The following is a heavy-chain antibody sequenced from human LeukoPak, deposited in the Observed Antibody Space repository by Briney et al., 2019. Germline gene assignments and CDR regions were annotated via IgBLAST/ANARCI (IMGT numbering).Heavy chain of an antibody. CDR1: GGSISSYY. D-gene: IGHD3-3*01. CDR3: ASRSSIWSGYQDTLYYFDS. CDR2: IYYSGST. V-gene: IGHV4-59*01. Sequence: SETLSLTCTVSGGSISSYYWTWIRQPPGKRLEWIGHIYYSGSTNYNPSLKSRVTISVDTSKNQFSLKLSSVTAADTAVYYCASRSSIWSGYQDTLYYFDSWGQGTLVTVSS. J-gene: IGHJ4*02.